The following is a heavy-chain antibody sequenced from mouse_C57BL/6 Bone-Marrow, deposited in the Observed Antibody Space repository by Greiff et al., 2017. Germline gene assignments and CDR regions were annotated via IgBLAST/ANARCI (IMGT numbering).Heavy chain of an antibody. CDR3: TSDRITTEYYAMDY. V-gene: IGHV1-5*01. Sequence: VQLQQSGTVLARPGASVKMSCKTSGYTFTSYWMHWVKQRPGQGLEWIGAIYPGNSDTSYNQKFKGKAKLTAVTSASTAYMEHSSLTNEDSAVYYCTSDRITTEYYAMDYWGQGTSVTVSS. J-gene: IGHJ4*01. CDR2: IYPGNSDT. CDR1: GYTFTSYW. D-gene: IGHD1-2*01.